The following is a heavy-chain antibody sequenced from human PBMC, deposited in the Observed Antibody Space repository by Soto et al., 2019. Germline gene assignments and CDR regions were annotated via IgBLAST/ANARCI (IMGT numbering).Heavy chain of an antibody. CDR1: GGTFSSYA. CDR3: ARDGYYYDSSCYGVFDY. D-gene: IGHD3-22*01. CDR2: IIPIFGTA. Sequence: SVKVSCKASGGTFSSYAISWVRQAPGQGLEWMGGIIPIFGTANYAQKFQGRVTITADKSTSTAYMELSSLRSEDTAVYYCARDGYYYDSSCYGVFDYWGQGTLITVSS. V-gene: IGHV1-69*06. J-gene: IGHJ4*02.